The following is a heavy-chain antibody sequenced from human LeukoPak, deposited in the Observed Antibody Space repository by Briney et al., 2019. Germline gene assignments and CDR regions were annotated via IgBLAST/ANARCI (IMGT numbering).Heavy chain of an antibody. CDR1: GFTFNTYT. J-gene: IGHJ4*02. D-gene: IGHD3-10*01. CDR3: AKGTERYREVSSFDS. V-gene: IGHV3-23*01. CDR2: ISGRGDGT. Sequence: PGGSLRLSCAASGFTFNTYTMNWVRQAPGKGLEWVSAISGRGDGTYYADFVKGRFTISRDNSKNTLFLQMNSLRVEGTATYYCAKGTERYREVSSFDSWGRGTLVAVSS.